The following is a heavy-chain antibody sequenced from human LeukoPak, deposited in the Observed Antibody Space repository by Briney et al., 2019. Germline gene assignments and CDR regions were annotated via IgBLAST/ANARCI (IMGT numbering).Heavy chain of an antibody. D-gene: IGHD5-18*01. Sequence: PGGSLRLSCAASGFTFSSSYMTWVRQAPGKGLEWVSSISFSSSYIYQADSLKGRFTISRDNAKNSLYLQMNSLRAEDTGVYYCVRGRMDTASYAFDIWGQGTMVTVSS. CDR3: VRGRMDTASYAFDI. J-gene: IGHJ3*02. CDR1: GFTFSSSY. V-gene: IGHV3-21*01. CDR2: ISFSSSYI.